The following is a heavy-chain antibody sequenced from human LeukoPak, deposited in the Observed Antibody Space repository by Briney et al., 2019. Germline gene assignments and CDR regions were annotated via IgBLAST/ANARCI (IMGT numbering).Heavy chain of an antibody. V-gene: IGHV4-34*01. CDR2: INHSGST. D-gene: IGHD3-3*01. J-gene: IGHJ6*02. CDR1: GVSISGYY. CDR3: ARVIIDFWSGYYTGLLVPYLADYGTDV. Sequence: SETLSLTCTVSGVSISGYYWSWIRQPPGKGLEWIGEINHSGSTNYNPSLKSRVTISVDTSKNQFSLKLSSVTAADTAVYYCARVIIDFWSGYYTGLLVPYLADYGTDVWGQGTTVTVSS.